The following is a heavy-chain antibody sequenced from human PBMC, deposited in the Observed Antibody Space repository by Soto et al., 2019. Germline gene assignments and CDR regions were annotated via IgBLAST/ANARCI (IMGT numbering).Heavy chain of an antibody. CDR3: AREDRPTTPDRRFDH. J-gene: IGHJ5*02. D-gene: IGHD4-17*01. CDR1: GGTFSSYA. V-gene: IGHV1-69*06. Sequence: GASVKVSCKASGGTFSSYAISWVRQAPGQGLEWMGGIIPIFGTANYAQKFQGRVTITADKSTSTAYMELSSLRSEDTAVYYCAREDRPTTPDRRFDHWGQGTLVTVSS. CDR2: IIPIFGTA.